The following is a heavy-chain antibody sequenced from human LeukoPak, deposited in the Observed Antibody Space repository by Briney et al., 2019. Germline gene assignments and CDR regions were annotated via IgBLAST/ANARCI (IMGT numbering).Heavy chain of an antibody. Sequence: SVKVSCKASGGTFSSYAISWVRQAPGQGLEWMGGIIPIFGTANYAQKFQGRVTITTDESTSTAYMELSSLRSEDTAVYHCARAATVVTSTFAVYFDYWGQGTLVTVSS. D-gene: IGHD4-23*01. CDR2: IIPIFGTA. V-gene: IGHV1-69*05. CDR1: GGTFSSYA. CDR3: ARAATVVTSTFAVYFDY. J-gene: IGHJ4*02.